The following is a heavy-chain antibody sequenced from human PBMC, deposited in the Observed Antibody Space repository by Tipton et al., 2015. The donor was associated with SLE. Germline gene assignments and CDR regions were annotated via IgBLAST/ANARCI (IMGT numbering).Heavy chain of an antibody. CDR2: INHSGST. D-gene: IGHD6-13*01. J-gene: IGHJ3*02. Sequence: TLSLTCAVYGGSFSGYYWSWIRQPPGKGLEWIGEINHSGSTNYNPSLKSRVTISVDTSKNQFSLKLNSVTAADTAVYYCASAGYSSTGDAFDIWGQGTMVTVSS. CDR1: GGSFSGYY. V-gene: IGHV4-34*01. CDR3: ASAGYSSTGDAFDI.